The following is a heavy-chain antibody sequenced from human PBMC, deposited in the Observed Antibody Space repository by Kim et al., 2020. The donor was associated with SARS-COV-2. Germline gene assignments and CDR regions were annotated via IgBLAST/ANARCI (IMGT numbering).Heavy chain of an antibody. Sequence: LKSRVTVSVDTSKNQFSLKLRSVTAADTATYYCAKVVRGMDVINTDAFDVWGQGTAVTVSS. D-gene: IGHD3-16*01. J-gene: IGHJ3*01. V-gene: IGHV4-34*01. CDR3: AKVVRGMDVINTDAFDV.